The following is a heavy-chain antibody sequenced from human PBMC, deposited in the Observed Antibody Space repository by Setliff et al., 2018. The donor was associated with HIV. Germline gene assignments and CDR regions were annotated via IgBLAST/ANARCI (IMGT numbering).Heavy chain of an antibody. D-gene: IGHD3-10*01. Sequence: SETLSLTCTVPGGSISSGGFYWTWIRQHPGKGLEWIGYIYNTGSTKYNPSLQSRVTMSIDTSKNQFSLKLTSVTAADTAVYYCARRIDNSGSFPDKNWFDTWGQGSLVTVSS. J-gene: IGHJ5*02. V-gene: IGHV4-61*08. CDR3: ARRIDNSGSFPDKNWFDT. CDR1: GGSISSGGFY. CDR2: IYNTGST.